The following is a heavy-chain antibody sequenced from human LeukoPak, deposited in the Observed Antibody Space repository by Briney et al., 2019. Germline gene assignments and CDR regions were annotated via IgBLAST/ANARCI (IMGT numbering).Heavy chain of an antibody. CDR2: IIPLFNTP. Sequence: SVKVSCKTSGGTFSTYAFSWVRQAPGQGLEWLGGIIPLFNTPNYAPKLQGRVTLTADESTATVYMELRSLRSDDTAVYYCARDDENILATISWGQGTPVTVS. V-gene: IGHV1-69*13. CDR1: GGTFSTYA. J-gene: IGHJ5*02. D-gene: IGHD5-12*01. CDR3: ARDDENILATIS.